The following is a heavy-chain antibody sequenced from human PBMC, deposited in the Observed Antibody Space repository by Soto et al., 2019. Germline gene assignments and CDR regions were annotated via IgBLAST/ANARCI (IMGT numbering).Heavy chain of an antibody. V-gene: IGHV4-34*01. D-gene: IGHD6-19*01. CDR3: ARGGSSDWQVALDI. CDR2: IKHGGSS. J-gene: IGHJ3*02. CDR1: AGSFSHYY. Sequence: QVQQQPWGAGLLKPSETLSLTYTVYAGSFSHYYWNWIRQSPGKGLEWIGKIKHGGSSSYNPSLMSRVSISVDMSKNQFSLTLSSVTAADTAVYYCARGGSSDWQVALDIWGQGTMVPVSS.